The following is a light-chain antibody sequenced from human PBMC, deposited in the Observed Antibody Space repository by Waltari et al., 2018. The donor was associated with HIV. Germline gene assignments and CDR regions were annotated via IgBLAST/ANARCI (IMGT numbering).Light chain of an antibody. V-gene: IGLV2-14*01. CDR1: RNDIGAYNY. Sequence: QSVLTQPASVSGSPGQTVTISCSGTRNDIGAYNYVPWYQHHPGKAPKLLISGVSHRPSGVSNRFSGSKSGDTASLTISGLQAEDEADYYCGSYTITNTLVFGGGTKVAVL. J-gene: IGLJ2*01. CDR3: GSYTITNTLV. CDR2: GVS.